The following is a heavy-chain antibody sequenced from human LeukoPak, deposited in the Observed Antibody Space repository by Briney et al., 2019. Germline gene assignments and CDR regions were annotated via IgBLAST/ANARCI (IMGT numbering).Heavy chain of an antibody. Sequence: GASVKVSCKASGGTFSSYAISWVRQAPGQGLEWMGGIIPIFGTANYAQKFQGRVTITTDESTSTAYMELSSLRSEDTAVYYCVRGPRNWFDPWGQGTLVTVSS. CDR2: IIPIFGTA. V-gene: IGHV1-69*05. J-gene: IGHJ5*02. CDR3: VRGPRNWFDP. CDR1: GGTFSSYA.